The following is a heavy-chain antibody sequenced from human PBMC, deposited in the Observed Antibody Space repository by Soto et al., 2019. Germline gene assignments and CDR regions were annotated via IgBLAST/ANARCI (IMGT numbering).Heavy chain of an antibody. Sequence: QVQLQESGPGLVKPSQTLSLTCTVSGGSISSGGYYWSWIRQHPGKGLEWIGYIYYSGSTYYNPSLKSRVTISVDTSKNQFSLKLSSVTAADTAVYYCARRTGRGYSYGYVDYWGQGTLVTVSS. CDR1: GGSISSGGYY. V-gene: IGHV4-31*03. D-gene: IGHD5-18*01. CDR3: ARRTGRGYSYGYVDY. J-gene: IGHJ4*02. CDR2: IYYSGST.